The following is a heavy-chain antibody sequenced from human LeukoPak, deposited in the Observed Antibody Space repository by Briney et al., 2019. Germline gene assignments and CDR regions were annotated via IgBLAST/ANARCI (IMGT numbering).Heavy chain of an antibody. CDR2: LYHSGST. D-gene: IGHD2-2*01. CDR3: ARRSSIAAFDI. J-gene: IGHJ3*02. CDR1: GHSISTAYY. Sequence: PSETLSLTCTVSGHSISTAYYWGWVRQPPGKGLEWIGSLYHSGSTYYNPSLKSRVTISVDTSKNQFSLKLSSVTAADTAVYYCARRSSIAAFDIWGQGTMVTVSS. V-gene: IGHV4-38-2*02.